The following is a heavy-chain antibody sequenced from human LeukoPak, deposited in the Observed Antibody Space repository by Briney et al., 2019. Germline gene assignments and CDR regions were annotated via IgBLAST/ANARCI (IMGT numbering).Heavy chain of an antibody. V-gene: IGHV4-34*01. CDR3: ERIAVAALEYFQH. D-gene: IGHD6-19*01. J-gene: IGHJ1*01. CDR2: INHSGST. CDR1: GGSFSGYY. Sequence: SETLSLTCAVYGGSFSGYYWSWIRQPPGKGLEWIGEINHSGSTNYNPSLKSRVTISVDTSKNQFSLKLSSVTAADTAVYYCERIAVAALEYFQHWGQGTLVTVSS.